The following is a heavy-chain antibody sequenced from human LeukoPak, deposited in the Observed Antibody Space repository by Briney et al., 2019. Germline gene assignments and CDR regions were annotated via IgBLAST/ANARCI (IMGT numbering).Heavy chain of an antibody. CDR1: GFTVSSNY. CDR3: ARDRGIRPYYYYYMDV. J-gene: IGHJ6*03. V-gene: IGHV3-66*02. D-gene: IGHD1-14*01. Sequence: GGSLRLSSAASGFTVSSNYMSWVRQAPGKGLEWVSVIYSGGSTYYADSVKGRFTISRDNSKNTLYLQVNSLRAEDTAVYYCARDRGIRPYYYYYMDVWGKGTTVTVSS. CDR2: IYSGGST.